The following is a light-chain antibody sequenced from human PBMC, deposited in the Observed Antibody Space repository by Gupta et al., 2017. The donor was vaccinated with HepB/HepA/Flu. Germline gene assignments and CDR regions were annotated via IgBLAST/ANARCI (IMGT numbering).Light chain of an antibody. V-gene: IGKV3D-11*01. CDR2: DSS. Sequence: IVLTQSPATLSWSPGETATLSCRASHGISRLLAWFQKKPSQAPGRLIYDSSTRTKGSDSSCSGSGDDTDFNFTINSREPEEFEVYYCQHRSNWHPELSFGGGTKVEIK. CDR3: QHRSNWHPELS. CDR1: HGISRL. J-gene: IGKJ4*01.